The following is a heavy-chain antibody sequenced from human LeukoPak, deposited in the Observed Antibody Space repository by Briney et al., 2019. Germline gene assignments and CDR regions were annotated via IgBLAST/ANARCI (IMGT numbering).Heavy chain of an antibody. CDR1: GGSISSSSYY. CDR2: INHSGST. V-gene: IGHV4-39*07. D-gene: IGHD6-6*01. CDR3: ARGRPGSIAARDYYYMDV. Sequence: SETLSLTCTVSGGSISSSSYYWGWIRQPPGKGLEWIGQINHSGSTNYNPSLKSRVTISVDTSKNQFSLKLSSVTAADTAVYYCARGRPGSIAARDYYYMDVWGKGTTVTVSS. J-gene: IGHJ6*03.